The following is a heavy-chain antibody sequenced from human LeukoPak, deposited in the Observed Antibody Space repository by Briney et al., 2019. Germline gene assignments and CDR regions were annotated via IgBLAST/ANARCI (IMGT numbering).Heavy chain of an antibody. J-gene: IGHJ6*02. V-gene: IGHV1-18*01. CDR3: ARDQYSSGWYGPSGMDV. Sequence: GPVKVSCKASGYSFVFFGVSWVRQAPGQGLEWMGWISAYNGNTNYAQKLQGRVTMTTDTSTSTAYMELRSLRSDDTAVYYCARDQYSSGWYGPSGMDVWGQGTTVTVSS. D-gene: IGHD6-19*01. CDR2: ISAYNGNT. CDR1: GYSFVFFG.